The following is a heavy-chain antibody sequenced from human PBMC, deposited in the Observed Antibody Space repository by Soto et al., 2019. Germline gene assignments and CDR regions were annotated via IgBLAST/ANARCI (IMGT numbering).Heavy chain of an antibody. J-gene: IGHJ4*02. CDR1: GFTFSSYG. CDR2: IWFDGSNK. V-gene: IGHV3-33*01. CDR3: ARDDKDHYGGDGGGFGC. D-gene: IGHD4-17*01. Sequence: QVQLVESGGGVVQPGRSLRLSCAASGFTFSSYGMNWVRQAPGKGLEWVAVIWFDGSNKYYADSVKGRFTISRDNSKNTMYLQRNSPRGEDTAVYYWARDDKDHYGGDGGGFGCLGQGTPGTVSS.